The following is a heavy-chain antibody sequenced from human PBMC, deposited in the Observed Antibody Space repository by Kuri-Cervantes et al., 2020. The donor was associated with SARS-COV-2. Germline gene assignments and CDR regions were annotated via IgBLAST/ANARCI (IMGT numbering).Heavy chain of an antibody. Sequence: ASVKVSCKASGYTFTSYAMHWVRQAPGQRLERMGWINAGNGNTKYSQKFQGRVTITRDTSASTAYVELSSLRSEDTAVYYCARGGDFWYFYYGMDVWGQGTTVTVSS. CDR2: INAGNGNT. D-gene: IGHD3-3*01. CDR1: GYTFTSYA. CDR3: ARGGDFWYFYYGMDV. V-gene: IGHV1-3*01. J-gene: IGHJ6*02.